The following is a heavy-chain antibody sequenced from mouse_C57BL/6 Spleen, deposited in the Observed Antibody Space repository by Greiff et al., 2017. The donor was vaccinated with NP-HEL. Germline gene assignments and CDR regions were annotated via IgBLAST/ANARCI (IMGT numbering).Heavy chain of an antibody. CDR2: IDPSDSET. CDR1: GYTFTSYW. CDR3: ARRGLGKDYAMDY. J-gene: IGHJ4*01. D-gene: IGHD3-3*01. Sequence: QVQLQQPGAELVRPGSSVKLSCKASGYTFTSYWMHWVKQRPIQGLEWIGNIDPSDSETHYNQQFKDKATLTVDKSSSTAYMPLSSLTSEDSAVYYCARRGLGKDYAMDYWGQGTSVTVSS. V-gene: IGHV1-52*01.